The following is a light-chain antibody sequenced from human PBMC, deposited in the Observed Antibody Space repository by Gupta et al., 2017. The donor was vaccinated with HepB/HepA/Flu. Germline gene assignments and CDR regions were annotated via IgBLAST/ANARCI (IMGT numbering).Light chain of an antibody. Sequence: MQLSLSLSSLSASVGDRITITCRASQSIDTHLNWYQQKVGKAPKFLLYAASSLQSGVPSRFSGSGSGTDFTLTINSLQPEDFATYYCQQSYSIPQTFGQGTKVEIK. V-gene: IGKV1-39*01. CDR1: QSIDTH. CDR3: QQSYSIPQT. CDR2: AAS. J-gene: IGKJ1*01.